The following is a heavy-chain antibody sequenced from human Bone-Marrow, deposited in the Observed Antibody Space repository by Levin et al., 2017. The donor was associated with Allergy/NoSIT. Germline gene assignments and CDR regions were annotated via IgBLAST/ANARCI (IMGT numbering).Heavy chain of an antibody. CDR3: ARGDYAGGEYFDY. J-gene: IGHJ4*02. Sequence: GGSLRLSCAASGFIFSNYQMNWVRQAPGKGLEWVSYISSGDSRRTYYPDSVQGRFIISRDNTKNSLYLQINTLGAEDTGVYYCARGDYAGGEYFDYWGRGTLVIVSS. D-gene: IGHD4/OR15-4a*01. CDR1: GFIFSNYQ. V-gene: IGHV3-48*03. CDR2: ISSGDSRRT.